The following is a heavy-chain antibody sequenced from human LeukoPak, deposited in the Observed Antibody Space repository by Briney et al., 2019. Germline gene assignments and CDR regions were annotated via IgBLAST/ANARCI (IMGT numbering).Heavy chain of an antibody. CDR2: FDPEDGET. J-gene: IGHJ4*02. CDR1: GYTLTELS. Sequence: ASVTVSCKVSGYTLTELSMHSVRQAPGKGLEWMGGFDPEDGETIYAQKFQGRVTMTEDTSTDTAYMELSSLRSEDTAVYYCASLIAARLSLGFRYWGQGTLVTVSS. D-gene: IGHD6-6*01. CDR3: ASLIAARLSLGFRY. V-gene: IGHV1-24*01.